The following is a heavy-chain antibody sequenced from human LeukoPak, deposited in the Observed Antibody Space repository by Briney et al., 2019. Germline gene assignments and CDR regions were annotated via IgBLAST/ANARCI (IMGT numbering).Heavy chain of an antibody. Sequence: ASVKVSSKASGYTFTSYAMNWVRQAPGQGLEWMGWINTNTGNPTYAQGFTGRFVFSLDTSVSTAYLQIGSLKAEDTAVYYCARGYSSGWYQGEGYFDYWGQGTLVTVSS. D-gene: IGHD6-19*01. V-gene: IGHV7-4-1*01. J-gene: IGHJ4*02. CDR3: ARGYSSGWYQGEGYFDY. CDR2: INTNTGNP. CDR1: GYTFTSYA.